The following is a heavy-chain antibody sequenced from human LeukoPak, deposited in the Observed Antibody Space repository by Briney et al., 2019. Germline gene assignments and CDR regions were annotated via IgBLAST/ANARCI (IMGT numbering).Heavy chain of an antibody. CDR2: ISADGGRS. V-gene: IGHV3-23*01. J-gene: IGHJ3*02. CDR3: ARDPSRRGDAFDI. Sequence: GGSLRLSCAASGFTFTSYTMSWVRQAPGKGLEWVSTISADGGRSDYADSVKGRFTISRDNSKNTLYLQMNSLRAEDTAVYYCARDPSRRGDAFDIWGQGTMVTVSS. CDR1: GFTFTSYT.